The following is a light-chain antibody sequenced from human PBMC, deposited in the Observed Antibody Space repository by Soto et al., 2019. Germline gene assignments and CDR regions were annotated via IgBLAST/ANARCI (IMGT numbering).Light chain of an antibody. J-gene: IGKJ5*01. V-gene: IGKV3-20*01. CDR1: QSVTSSF. CDR3: QQYSSSPYT. Sequence: IVLTQSPGTLSLSPGEGATLSCRARQSVTSSFLAWHQHKPGQAPRLLIYSASSRATGIPDRFSGSGSGTDFTITISRLEPEDFAVYYCQQYSSSPYTFGQGTRLEIK. CDR2: SAS.